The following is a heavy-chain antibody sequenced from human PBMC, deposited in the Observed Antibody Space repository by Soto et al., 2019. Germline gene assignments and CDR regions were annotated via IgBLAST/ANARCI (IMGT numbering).Heavy chain of an antibody. V-gene: IGHV3-30*18. D-gene: IGHD1-26*01. CDR2: ISYDGSNK. CDR1: GFTFSNFG. CDR3: AKDKLSATDAFDS. J-gene: IGHJ3*02. Sequence: PGGSLRLSCAASGFTFSNFGMHWVRQAPGTGVEWVALISYDGSNKYYADSVKGRFTISRDTSKNPLYLQMSSLRAEDTAVYYCAKDKLSATDAFDSWGQGTMVTVSS.